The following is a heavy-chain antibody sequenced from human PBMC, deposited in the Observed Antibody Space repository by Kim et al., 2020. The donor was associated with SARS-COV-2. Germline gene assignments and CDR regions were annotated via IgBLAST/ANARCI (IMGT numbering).Heavy chain of an antibody. CDR1: GYSFTSYW. Sequence: GESLKISCKGSGYSFTSYWIGWVRQMPGKGLEWMGIIYPGDSDTRYSPSFQGQVTISADKSISTAYLQWSSLKASDTAMYYCARRPYCSGGSCYISDAFDIWGQGIMVTVSS. CDR3: ARRPYCSGGSCYISDAFDI. D-gene: IGHD2-15*01. J-gene: IGHJ3*02. CDR2: IYPGDSDT. V-gene: IGHV5-51*01.